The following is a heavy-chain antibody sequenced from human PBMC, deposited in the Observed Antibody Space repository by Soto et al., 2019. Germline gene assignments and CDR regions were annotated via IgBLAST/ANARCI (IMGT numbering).Heavy chain of an antibody. J-gene: IGHJ4*02. Sequence: XSVKGSYKASGYSFTGHYVHWVRQAPEQGPEWMGEISPESGGTKYAQKFQGRVTMTRDTSITTVYMELSSLSPDDTAVYYCGRGRSGQLGVFYWGQGTLVTVSS. D-gene: IGHD1-1*01. CDR3: GRGRSGQLGVFY. CDR2: ISPESGGT. V-gene: IGHV1-2*02. CDR1: GYSFTGHY.